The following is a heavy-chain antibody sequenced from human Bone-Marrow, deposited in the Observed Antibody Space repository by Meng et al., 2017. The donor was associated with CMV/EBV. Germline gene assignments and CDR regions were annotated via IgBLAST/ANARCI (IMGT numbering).Heavy chain of an antibody. Sequence: GGSLRLSCAASGFTFSSYAMHWVRQAPGKGLEWVAVISYDGSNKYYADSVKGRFTISRDNSKNTLYLQMNSLRAEDTAVYYCARDRGPFWSGYYTIQVWGMDVWGQGTTVTVSS. V-gene: IGHV3-30*04. CDR1: GFTFSSYA. CDR3: ARDRGPFWSGYYTIQVWGMDV. J-gene: IGHJ6*02. CDR2: ISYDGSNK. D-gene: IGHD3-3*01.